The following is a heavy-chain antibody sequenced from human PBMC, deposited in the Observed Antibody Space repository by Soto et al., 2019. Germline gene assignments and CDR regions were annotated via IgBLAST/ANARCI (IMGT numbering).Heavy chain of an antibody. CDR3: TAWGLGSDFGAV. CDR1: GFTFSDSY. J-gene: IGHJ4*02. V-gene: IGHV3-72*01. Sequence: EVQLVESGGGLIQPGESLRLSCSTSGFTFSDSYIDWVRQAPGKGLEWVGRTKNKADSYATEYAASVKGRFSTSRDHSQNSLYLQMNSLKIDDTSVYSWTAWGLGSDFGAVWGQGPQVIVSS. D-gene: IGHD2-21*01. CDR2: TKNKADSYAT.